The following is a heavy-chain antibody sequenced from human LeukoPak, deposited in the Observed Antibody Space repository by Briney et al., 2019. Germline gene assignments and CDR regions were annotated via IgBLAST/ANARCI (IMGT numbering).Heavy chain of an antibody. V-gene: IGHV3-7*03. Sequence: GGSLRLSCAASGFTFSSYWMSWVRQAPGKGLEWVANIKQDGSEKYYVDSVKGRFAISRDNAKNSLYLQMNSLRAEDTAVYYCARAPYCIGGSCRFDYWGQGTLVTVSS. CDR1: GFTFSSYW. J-gene: IGHJ4*02. CDR2: IKQDGSEK. CDR3: ARAPYCIGGSCRFDY. D-gene: IGHD2-15*01.